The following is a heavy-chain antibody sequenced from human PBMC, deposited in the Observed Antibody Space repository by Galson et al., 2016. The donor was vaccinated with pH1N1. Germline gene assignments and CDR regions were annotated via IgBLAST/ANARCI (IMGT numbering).Heavy chain of an antibody. CDR1: GFNFSTYG. CDR2: INQDGSVQ. J-gene: IGHJ4*02. V-gene: IGHV3-7*01. CDR3: ARAIAQVDSY. D-gene: IGHD2-21*01. Sequence: LRLSCAASGFNFSTYGMHWVRQAPGKGLEWVANINQDGSVQYYVDSVKGRFTISRDNAKNSLYLQMDTLRAEDTAVYYCARAIAQVDSYWGQGTLVTVSS.